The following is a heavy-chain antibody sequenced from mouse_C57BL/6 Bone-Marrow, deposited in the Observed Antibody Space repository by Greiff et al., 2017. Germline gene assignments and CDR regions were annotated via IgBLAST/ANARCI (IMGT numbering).Heavy chain of an antibody. V-gene: IGHV5-4*01. Sequence: EVKLVESGGGLVKPGGSLKLSCAASGFTFSSYAMSWVRQTPEKRLEWVATISDGGSYTYYPDNVKGRFTISRDNAKNNLYLQMSHLKSEDTAMYYCARESNYGYAMDYWGQGTSVTVSS. CDR1: GFTFSSYA. CDR3: ARESNYGYAMDY. J-gene: IGHJ4*01. D-gene: IGHD2-5*01. CDR2: ISDGGSYT.